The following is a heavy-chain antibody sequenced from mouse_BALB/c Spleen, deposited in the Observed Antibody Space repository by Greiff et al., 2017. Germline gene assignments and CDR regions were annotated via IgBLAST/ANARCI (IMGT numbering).Heavy chain of an antibody. D-gene: IGHD2-3*01. CDR1: GFNIKDTY. Sequence: EVQLQQSGAELVKPGASVKLSCTASGFNIKDTYMHWVKQRPEQGLEWIGRIDPANGNTKYDPKFQDKATITADTSSNTAYLQLSSLTSEDTAVYYGAAAMIIVAYWGQGTLVTVSA. J-gene: IGHJ3*01. V-gene: IGHV14-3*02. CDR3: AAAMIIVAY. CDR2: IDPANGNT.